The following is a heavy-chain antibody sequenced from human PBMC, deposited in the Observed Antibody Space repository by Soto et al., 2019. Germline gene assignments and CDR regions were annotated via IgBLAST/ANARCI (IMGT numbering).Heavy chain of an antibody. CDR1: NGSIGSYY. Sequence: SETLSLTCTISNGSIGSYYWTWIRQPPGKGLEWIGHIYYGGSTNYNPSLKSRLTLSLDTSKNQFSLKLTSVTAADTAVYYCARVGRLITAAGLLDAWGQGTLVTVS. CDR3: ARVGRLITAAGLLDA. J-gene: IGHJ5*02. V-gene: IGHV4-59*01. D-gene: IGHD6-13*01. CDR2: IYYGGST.